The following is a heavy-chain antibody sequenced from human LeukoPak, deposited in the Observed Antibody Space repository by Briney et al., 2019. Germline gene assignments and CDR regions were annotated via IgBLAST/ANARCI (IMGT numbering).Heavy chain of an antibody. CDR2: ISAYNGNT. V-gene: IGHV1-18*01. CDR3: ARVARGGSCPDY. Sequence: ASVKVSCKASGYTFTSYGISWVRQAPGQGREWMGWISAYNGNTNYAQKLQGRVTMTTDTSTSTAYMELRSLRSDDTAVYYCARVARGGSCPDYWGQGTLVTVSS. CDR1: GYTFTSYG. D-gene: IGHD2-15*01. J-gene: IGHJ4*02.